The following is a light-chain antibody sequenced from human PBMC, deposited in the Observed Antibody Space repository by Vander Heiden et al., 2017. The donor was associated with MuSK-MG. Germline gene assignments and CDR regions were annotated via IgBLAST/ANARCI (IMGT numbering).Light chain of an antibody. V-gene: IGKV3-20*01. J-gene: IGKJ1*01. Sequence: IVLTQPQGTLSLSPGDRVALSCRASQTISSRYLAWYQQKPGQAPGLLIYGASTRATGIPDRFSGSGSETDFTLTISRLEPEGFAVYYCQQYASSWTFGQGTKVEVK. CDR3: QQYASSWT. CDR1: QTISSRY. CDR2: GAS.